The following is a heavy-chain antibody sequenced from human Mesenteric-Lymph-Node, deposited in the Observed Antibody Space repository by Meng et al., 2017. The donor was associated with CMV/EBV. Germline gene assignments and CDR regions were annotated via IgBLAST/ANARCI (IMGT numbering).Heavy chain of an antibody. V-gene: IGHV2-5*01. J-gene: IGHJ5*02. CDR3: AHRDLVLHDYWNGYKGGWFDP. CDR2: IYWNDEK. CDR1: TSPVG. Sequence: TSPVGVGWIRQPPGKALEWLALIYWNDEKRYTPSLKSRLTITQDTSKNQVVLKMTNMDPVDTATYYCAHRDLVLHDYWNGYKGGWFDPWGQGILVTVSS. D-gene: IGHD3-3*01.